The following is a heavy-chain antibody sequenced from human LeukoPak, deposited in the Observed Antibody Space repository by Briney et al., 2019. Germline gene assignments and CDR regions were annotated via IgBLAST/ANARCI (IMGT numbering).Heavy chain of an antibody. CDR3: AREVGYYDILTGYLEPYMDV. Sequence: SQTLSLTCTVSGGSISSGSYYWSWIRQPAGKGLEWIERIYTSGSTNYNPSLKSRVTISVDTSKNQFSLKLSSVTAADTAVYYCAREVGYYDILTGYLEPYMDVWGKGTTVTVSS. J-gene: IGHJ6*03. V-gene: IGHV4-61*02. D-gene: IGHD3-9*01. CDR1: GGSISSGSYY. CDR2: IYTSGST.